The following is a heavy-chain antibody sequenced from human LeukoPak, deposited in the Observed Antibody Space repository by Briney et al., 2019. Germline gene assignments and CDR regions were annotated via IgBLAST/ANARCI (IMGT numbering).Heavy chain of an antibody. V-gene: IGHV4-34*01. CDR1: GGSFSGYY. D-gene: IGHD2-2*01. CDR3: ARGRRGAVEPDLSVRFDP. J-gene: IGHJ5*02. Sequence: SETLSLTCAVYGGSFSGYYWSWIRQPPGKGLEWIGEINHSGSTNYNPSLKSRVTISVDTSKNQFSLKLSSVTAADTAVYYCARGRRGAVEPDLSVRFDPWGQGTLVTVSS. CDR2: INHSGST.